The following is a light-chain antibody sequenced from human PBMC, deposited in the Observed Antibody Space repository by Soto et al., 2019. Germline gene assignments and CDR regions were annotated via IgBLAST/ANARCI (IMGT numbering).Light chain of an antibody. J-gene: IGLJ2*01. V-gene: IGLV1-36*01. CDR1: SSNIGNND. CDR3: ATWDDSRNGPV. Sequence: QSVLTQPPSVSEAPRHRVTIYCSGSSSNIGNNDVNWYQQLPGKAPKLLIYYDDLLTSGVSDRFSGSKSGTSASLAISGLQSEEEAYYYCATWDDSRNGPVFGGGTKLTVL. CDR2: YDD.